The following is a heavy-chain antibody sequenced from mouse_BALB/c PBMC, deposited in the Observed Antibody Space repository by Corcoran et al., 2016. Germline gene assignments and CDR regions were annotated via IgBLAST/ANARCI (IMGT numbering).Heavy chain of an antibody. D-gene: IGHD1-1*01. V-gene: IGHV9-1*02. CDR3: ARSEYGSSMDY. CDR2: INTYTGEP. J-gene: IGHJ4*01. CDR1: GYTVTNYG. Sequence: QIQLLRSGPELKKPGETVKISCKHCGYTVTNYGINWVNQAPGEGVKWMGWINTYTGEPTYADDFKGRFAFSLETSASTAYLQINNLKNEDMATYFCARSEYGSSMDYWGQGTSVTVS.